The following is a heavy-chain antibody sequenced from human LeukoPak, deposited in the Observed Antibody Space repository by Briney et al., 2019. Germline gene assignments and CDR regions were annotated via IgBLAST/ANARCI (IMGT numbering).Heavy chain of an antibody. Sequence: ASVKVSCKASGYTFTSYDINWVRQATGQGLEWMGWMNPNSGNTGYAQKFQGRVTMTRNTSISTAYMELSSLRSEDTAVYYCARVARYCSGGSYYYSTFGYWGQGTLVTVSS. CDR1: GYTFTSYD. D-gene: IGHD2-15*01. J-gene: IGHJ4*02. CDR3: ARVARYCSGGSYYYSTFGY. CDR2: MNPNSGNT. V-gene: IGHV1-8*01.